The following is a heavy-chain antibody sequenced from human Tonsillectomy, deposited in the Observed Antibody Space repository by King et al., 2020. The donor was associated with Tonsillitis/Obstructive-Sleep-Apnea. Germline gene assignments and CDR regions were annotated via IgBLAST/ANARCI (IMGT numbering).Heavy chain of an antibody. CDR3: AKGSSGYESYYVDD. CDR1: GFTFSSYA. V-gene: IGHV3-23*04. CDR2: FSGSGGST. D-gene: IGHD5-12*01. J-gene: IGHJ4*02. Sequence: VQLVESGGGLVQPGGSLRLSCAASGFTFSSYAMSWVRQAPGKGLEWVSAFSGSGGSTFYADSVKGRFTISRDNSKNTLYLQMNSLRAEDTAVYYWAKGSSGYESYYVDDWGQGTLVTVSA.